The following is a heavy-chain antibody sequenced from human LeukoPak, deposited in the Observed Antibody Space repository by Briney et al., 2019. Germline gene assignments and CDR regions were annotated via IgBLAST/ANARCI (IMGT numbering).Heavy chain of an antibody. Sequence: GGSLRLSCAASGFTVRSNYMSWVRQAPGKGLVWVSVIYSGGSTYYADSVKGRFTISRDNSKNTLYLQMNSLRAEDTAVYYCARDPFYSSSQGGMDVWGQGTTVTVSS. V-gene: IGHV3-53*01. CDR2: IYSGGST. D-gene: IGHD6-6*01. CDR3: ARDPFYSSSQGGMDV. CDR1: GFTVRSNY. J-gene: IGHJ6*02.